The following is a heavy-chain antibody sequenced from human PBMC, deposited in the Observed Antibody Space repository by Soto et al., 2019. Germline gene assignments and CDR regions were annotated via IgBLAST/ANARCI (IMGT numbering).Heavy chain of an antibody. CDR3: AKYHFRVVVPAAIGGVENYYYYYYMDV. V-gene: IGHV3-23*01. Sequence: GGSLRLSCAASGFTFSSYAMSWVRQAPGKGLEWVSAISGSGGSTYYADSVKGRFTISRDNSKNTLYLQMNSLRAEDTAVYYCAKYHFRVVVPAAIGGVENYYYYYYMDVWGKGTTVTVSS. CDR1: GFTFSSYA. CDR2: ISGSGGST. J-gene: IGHJ6*03. D-gene: IGHD2-2*02.